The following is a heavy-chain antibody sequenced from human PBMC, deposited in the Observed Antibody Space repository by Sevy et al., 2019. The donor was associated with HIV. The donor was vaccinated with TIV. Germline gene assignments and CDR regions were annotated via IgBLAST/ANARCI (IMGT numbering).Heavy chain of an antibody. CDR1: GGSISSYY. V-gene: IGHV4-59*13. CDR2: IYYSGST. J-gene: IGHJ6*02. Sequence: SETLSLTCTVSGGSISSYYWSWIRQPPGKGLEWIGYIYYSGSTNYNPSLKSQVTISVDTSKNQFSLKLSSVTAADTAVYYCARDRSPYGMDVWGQGTTLTVSS. CDR3: ARDRSPYGMDV.